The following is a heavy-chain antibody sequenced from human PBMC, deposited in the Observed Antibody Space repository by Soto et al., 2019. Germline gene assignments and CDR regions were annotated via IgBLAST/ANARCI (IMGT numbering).Heavy chain of an antibody. J-gene: IGHJ4*02. Sequence: QVQLVESGGGLVKPGGSLRLSCAASGFTFSDYYMSWIRQAPGKGLEWVSYISSSGSTIYYADSVKGRFTISRDNAKNSLYLQMNSMRAEDTAVYYCARDLKPEGIIAVATTNDYWGQGTLVTVSS. CDR2: ISSSGSTI. CDR3: ARDLKPEGIIAVATTNDY. V-gene: IGHV3-11*01. CDR1: GFTFSDYY. D-gene: IGHD6-19*01.